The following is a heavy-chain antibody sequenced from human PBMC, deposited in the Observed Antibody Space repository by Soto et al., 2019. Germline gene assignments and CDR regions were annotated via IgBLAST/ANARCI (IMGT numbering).Heavy chain of an antibody. D-gene: IGHD2-15*01. CDR3: ACGGDVVVAAATFDY. CDR2: IWYDGSNK. J-gene: IGHJ4*02. Sequence: QVQLVESGGGVVQPGRSLRLSCAASGFTFSSYGMHWVRQAPGKGLEWVAVIWYDGSNKYYADSVKGRFTISRDNSKNTRDRSRNSLGGEGTAVYYCACGGDVVVAAATFDYWGQGSLVTVSS. CDR1: GFTFSSYG. V-gene: IGHV3-33*01.